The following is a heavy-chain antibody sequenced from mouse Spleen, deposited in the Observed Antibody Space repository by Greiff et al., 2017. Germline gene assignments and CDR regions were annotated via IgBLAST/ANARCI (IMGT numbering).Heavy chain of an antibody. CDR3: ARGNYVNSCFDY. J-gene: IGHJ2*01. Sequence: LVKTGASVKISCKASGYSFTGYYMHWVKQSHGKSLEWIGYISCYNGATSYNQKFKGKATFTVDTSSSTAYMQFNSLTSEDSAVYYCARGNYVNSCFDYWGQGTTLTVSS. CDR1: GYSFTGYY. D-gene: IGHD1-1*01. V-gene: IGHV1S34*01. CDR2: ISCYNGAT.